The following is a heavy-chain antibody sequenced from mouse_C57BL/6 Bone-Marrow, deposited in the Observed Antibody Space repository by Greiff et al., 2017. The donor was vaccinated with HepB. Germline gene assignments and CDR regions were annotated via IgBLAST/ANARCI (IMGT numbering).Heavy chain of an antibody. CDR2: ISSGSSTI. D-gene: IGHD1-1*01. J-gene: IGHJ4*01. CDR1: GFTFSDYG. V-gene: IGHV5-17*01. CDR3: ARRMYYYGSSYDYYAMDY. Sequence: EVMLVESGGGLVKPGGSLKLSCAASGFTFSDYGMHWVRQAPEKGLEWVAYISSGSSTIYYADTVKGRFTISRDNAKNTLFLQMTSLRSEDTAMYYCARRMYYYGSSYDYYAMDYWGQGTSVTVSS.